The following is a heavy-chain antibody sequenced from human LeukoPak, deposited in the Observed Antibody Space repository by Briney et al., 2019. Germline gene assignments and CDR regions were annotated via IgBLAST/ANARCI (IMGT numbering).Heavy chain of an antibody. Sequence: PGGSLRLSCAASGFTFSSYGMHWVRQAPGKGLEWVAVISYDGSNKYYADSVKGRFTISRDNSKNTLYLQMNSLRAEDTAVYYCARDDHSSGWYGDFDYWGQGTLVTVSS. CDR2: ISYDGSNK. CDR3: ARDDHSSGWYGDFDY. V-gene: IGHV3-30*03. J-gene: IGHJ4*02. D-gene: IGHD6-19*01. CDR1: GFTFSSYG.